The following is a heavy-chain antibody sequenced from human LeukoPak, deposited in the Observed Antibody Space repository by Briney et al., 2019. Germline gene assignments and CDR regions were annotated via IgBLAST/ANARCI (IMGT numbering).Heavy chain of an antibody. V-gene: IGHV4-31*03. CDR2: IYYSGST. D-gene: IGHD2-15*01. CDR3: ARAGWDIVVVVAATPVYFDY. Sequence: PSQTLSLTCTVSGGSISSGGYYWSWIRQHPGKGLEWIGYIYYSGSTYYNPSLKSRVTISVDTSKNQFSLKLSSVTAADTAVYYCARAGWDIVVVVAATPVYFDYWGQGTLATVSS. J-gene: IGHJ4*02. CDR1: GGSISSGGYY.